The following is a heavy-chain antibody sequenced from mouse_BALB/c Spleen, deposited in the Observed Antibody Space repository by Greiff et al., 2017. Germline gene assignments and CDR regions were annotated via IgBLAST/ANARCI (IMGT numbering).Heavy chain of an antibody. CDR2: INPYYGST. J-gene: IGHJ4*01. CDR3: AREVRGENAMDY. CDR1: GYSFTDYI. Sequence: VQLQQTGPELVKPGASVKISCKASGYSFTDYIMLWVKQSHGKSLEWIGNINPYYGSTSYNLKFKGKATLTVDKSSSTAYMQLNSLTSEDSAVYYCAREVRGENAMDYWGQGTSLTVSS. D-gene: IGHD2-14*01. V-gene: IGHV1-39*01.